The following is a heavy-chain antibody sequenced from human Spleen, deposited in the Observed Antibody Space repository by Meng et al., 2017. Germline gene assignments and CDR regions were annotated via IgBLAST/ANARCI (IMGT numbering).Heavy chain of an antibody. Sequence: ESLKISCVVDTGSITSYYWTWIRQPPGKGLEWIGEIHHAGRITYNPSLKSRVTISIDTSKSQFSLSLTSLNAADTAVYYCARGSASGYYPIDEWDQGTQVTVSS. V-gene: IGHV4-34*01. J-gene: IGHJ4*02. CDR1: TGSITSYY. CDR3: ARGSASGYYPIDE. CDR2: IHHAGRI. D-gene: IGHD5-18*01.